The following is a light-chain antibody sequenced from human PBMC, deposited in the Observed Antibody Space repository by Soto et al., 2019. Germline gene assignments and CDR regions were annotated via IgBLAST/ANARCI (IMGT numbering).Light chain of an antibody. J-gene: IGKJ1*01. Sequence: DIQMTQSPTTVSASVGDRVTITCRASQNINTWLAWYQQKPGKAPKLLILMASTLESGVPSRFSGSGSGTEFTLTISSLQPDDLATYYCQQYNNYFWAFGQGTRVEIK. CDR2: MAS. CDR1: QNINTW. CDR3: QQYNNYFWA. V-gene: IGKV1-5*03.